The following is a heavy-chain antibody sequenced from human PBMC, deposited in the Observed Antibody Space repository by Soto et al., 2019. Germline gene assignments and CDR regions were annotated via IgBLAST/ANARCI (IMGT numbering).Heavy chain of an antibody. D-gene: IGHD3-16*01. Sequence: GGSLRLSCAASGFTFDDYAMHWVRQAPGKGLEWVSGISWNSGSIGYADSVKGRFTISRDNAKNSLYLQMNSLRAEDTAVYYCARALSMYYRTRDWSADAFDIWGQGTMVTVSS. V-gene: IGHV3-9*01. J-gene: IGHJ3*02. CDR1: GFTFDDYA. CDR2: ISWNSGSI. CDR3: ARALSMYYRTRDWSADAFDI.